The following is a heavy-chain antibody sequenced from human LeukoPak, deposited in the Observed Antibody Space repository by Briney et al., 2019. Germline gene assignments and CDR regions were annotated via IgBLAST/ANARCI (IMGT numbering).Heavy chain of an antibody. V-gene: IGHV4-59*08. CDR2: IYHSGST. J-gene: IGHJ3*02. Sequence: SETLSLTCTVSGGSISSYYWSWIRQPPGKGLEWIGSIYHSGSTYYNPSLKSRVTISVDTSKNQFSLKLSSVAAADTAVYYCASYYYDSAGDAFDIWGQGTMVTVSS. CDR1: GGSISSYY. D-gene: IGHD3-22*01. CDR3: ASYYYDSAGDAFDI.